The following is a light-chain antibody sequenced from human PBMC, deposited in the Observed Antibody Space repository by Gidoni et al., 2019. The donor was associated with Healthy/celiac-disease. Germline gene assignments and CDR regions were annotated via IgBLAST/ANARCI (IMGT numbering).Light chain of an antibody. J-gene: IGKJ4*01. Sequence: AIQMTQSPSSLSASVGDIVTITCGASQGIRNDLGWYQQKPGKAPKLLIYAASSLQSGVPSRFSGSGSGTDFTLTISSLQPEDFATYYCLQDYNYPLTFGGGTKVEIK. V-gene: IGKV1-6*01. CDR2: AAS. CDR1: QGIRND. CDR3: LQDYNYPLT.